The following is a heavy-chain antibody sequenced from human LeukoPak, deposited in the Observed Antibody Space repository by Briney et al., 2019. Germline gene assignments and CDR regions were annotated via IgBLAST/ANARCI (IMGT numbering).Heavy chain of an antibody. CDR1: GFTFRSYW. D-gene: IGHD5-12*01. Sequence: PGGSLRLSCTTSGFTFRSYWMNWVRQAPGKGLEWVANIKQDGSEKYYVDSVKGRFTISRDNAKNSLYLQMNSLRAEDTAVYYCARVLGYSGYDGFDYWGQGTLVTVSS. V-gene: IGHV3-7*01. CDR3: ARVLGYSGYDGFDY. CDR2: IKQDGSEK. J-gene: IGHJ4*02.